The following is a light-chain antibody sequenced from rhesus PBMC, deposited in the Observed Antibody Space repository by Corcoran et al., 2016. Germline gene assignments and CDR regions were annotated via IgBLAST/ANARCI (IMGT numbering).Light chain of an antibody. V-gene: IGLV2S7*01. CDR1: SSDIGGYNY. Sequence: QSAPTQPPSVSGSPGQSVTISCNGTSSDIGGYNYVSWYQQHPVKAPKVMIYGVSNRPSGVSDRFSGSKSGNTASLTISGLQAEDEADYYCCSYTTSSTYIFGAGTRLTVL. J-gene: IGLJ1*01. CDR2: GVS. CDR3: CSYTTSSTYI.